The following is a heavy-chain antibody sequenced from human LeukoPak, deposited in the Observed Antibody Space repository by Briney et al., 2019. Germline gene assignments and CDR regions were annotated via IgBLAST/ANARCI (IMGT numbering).Heavy chain of an antibody. CDR3: VKDLIVGDYYSSDNYYLPDAFDI. CDR2: IGGDSAST. V-gene: IGHV3-43*02. D-gene: IGHD3-10*01. Sequence: GGSLRLSCAASGFGFEDYVMHWVRQVPGKGLEWVALIGGDSASTYYADSLKGRFIISRDNSYNSLYLQMDRLRIEDTALYYCVKDLIVGDYYSSDNYYLPDAFDIWGQGTMVTVSS. CDR1: GFGFEDYV. J-gene: IGHJ3*02.